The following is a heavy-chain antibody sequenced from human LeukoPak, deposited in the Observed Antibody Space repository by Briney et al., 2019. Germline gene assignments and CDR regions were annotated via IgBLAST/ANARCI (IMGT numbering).Heavy chain of an antibody. D-gene: IGHD3-22*01. Sequence: SETLSLTCTVSGGSISSYYWSWIRQPPGKGLEWIGYIYYSGSTNYNPSLKSRVTISVDTSKNQFSLKLSSVTAADTAVYYSARQHDSSGYTWGQGTLVTVSS. CDR1: GGSISSYY. V-gene: IGHV4-59*08. J-gene: IGHJ5*02. CDR2: IYYSGST. CDR3: ARQHDSSGYT.